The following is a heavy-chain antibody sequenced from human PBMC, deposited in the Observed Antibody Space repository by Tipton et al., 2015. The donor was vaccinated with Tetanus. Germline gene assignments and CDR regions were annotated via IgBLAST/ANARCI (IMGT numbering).Heavy chain of an antibody. CDR3: ARAHCADGVCNFDF. V-gene: IGHV5-51*01. CDR2: IYPGDSDT. CDR1: GYIFNNYW. J-gene: IGHJ4*02. Sequence: VQLVQSGGEVKKPGESLKISCKGSGYIFNNYWIGWARQKPGKGLEWMGFIYPGDSDTRYSPSFQVQGTISVDKSIITAYLQWSSLKASDTSMFYCARAHCADGVCNFDFWGRGALVTVAS. D-gene: IGHD2-8*01.